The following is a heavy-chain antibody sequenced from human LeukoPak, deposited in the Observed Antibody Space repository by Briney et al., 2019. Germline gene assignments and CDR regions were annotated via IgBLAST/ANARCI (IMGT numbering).Heavy chain of an antibody. Sequence: SETLSLTCTVSGGSISSGSYYWSWIRQPAGKGLEWIGRIYTSGSTNYNPSLKSRVTISVDTSKNQFSLKLSSVTAADTAVYYCARGLPDFWSGENWFDPWGQGTLVTVSS. CDR1: GGSISSGSYY. CDR3: ARGLPDFWSGENWFDP. D-gene: IGHD3-3*01. J-gene: IGHJ5*02. V-gene: IGHV4-61*02. CDR2: IYTSGST.